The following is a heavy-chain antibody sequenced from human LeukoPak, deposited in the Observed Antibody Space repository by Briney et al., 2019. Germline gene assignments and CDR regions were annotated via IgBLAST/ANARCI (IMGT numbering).Heavy chain of an antibody. J-gene: IGHJ4*02. CDR1: GFTFSSYS. CDR3: AGDFPKGYDILTGYLNFDY. V-gene: IGHV3-21*01. Sequence: GGSLRLSCAASGFTFSSYSMNWVRQAPGKGLEWVSSISSSSSYIYYADSVKGRFTISRDNAKNSLYLQMNSLRAEDTAVYYCAGDFPKGYDILTGYLNFDYWGQGTLVTVSS. D-gene: IGHD3-9*01. CDR2: ISSSSSYI.